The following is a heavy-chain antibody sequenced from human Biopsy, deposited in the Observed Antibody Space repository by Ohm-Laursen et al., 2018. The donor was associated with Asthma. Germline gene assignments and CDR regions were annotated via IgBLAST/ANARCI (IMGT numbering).Heavy chain of an antibody. Sequence: GSLRLSCAASGFTFGDYWMSWVRQVPGRGLEWVANIKHDGSENNHVDSLKGRFTISRDNVKNSLYLQMNSLRAEDTAVYYCARTFHFWSPYHAEHYQLWGQGTLVTVSS. V-gene: IGHV3-7*01. J-gene: IGHJ1*01. CDR1: GFTFGDYW. CDR2: IKHDGSEN. D-gene: IGHD3-3*02. CDR3: ARTFHFWSPYHAEHYQL.